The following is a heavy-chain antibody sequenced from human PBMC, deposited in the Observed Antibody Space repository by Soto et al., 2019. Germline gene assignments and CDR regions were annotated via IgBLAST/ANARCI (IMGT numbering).Heavy chain of an antibody. CDR3: ARDPAPLAARITPVVY. Sequence: QVQLVESGGGVVQPGRSLRLSCAASGFTFSSYAMHWVRQAPGKGLEWVAVISYDGSNKYYADCVKGRFTISRDNSKNTLYLQMNSLRAEDTAVYYCARDPAPLAARITPVVYWGQGTLVTVSS. J-gene: IGHJ4*02. CDR2: ISYDGSNK. D-gene: IGHD6-6*01. CDR1: GFTFSSYA. V-gene: IGHV3-30-3*01.